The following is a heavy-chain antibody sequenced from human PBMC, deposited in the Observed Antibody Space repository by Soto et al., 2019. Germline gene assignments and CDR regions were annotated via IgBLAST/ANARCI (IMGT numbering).Heavy chain of an antibody. Sequence: SETLSLTCTVSGGSISSSGCYWGWIRQPPGKGLEWIGSIYYSGSTYYNPSLKSRVTISVDTSKNQFSLKLSSVTAADTAVYYCARLGATVTTLDYWGQGTLATVSS. J-gene: IGHJ4*02. D-gene: IGHD4-17*01. CDR1: GGSISSSGCY. V-gene: IGHV4-39*01. CDR3: ARLGATVTTLDY. CDR2: IYYSGST.